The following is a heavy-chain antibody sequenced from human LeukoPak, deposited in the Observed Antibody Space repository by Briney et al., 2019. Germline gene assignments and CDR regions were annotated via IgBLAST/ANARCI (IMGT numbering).Heavy chain of an antibody. CDR2: IYYSRST. V-gene: IGHV4-39*01. CDR1: GGSISSGSYY. D-gene: IGHD3-22*01. J-gene: IGHJ2*01. CDR3: ARGVTMIVVVIHDWYFDL. Sequence: KTSETLSLTRTVSGGSISSGSYYWGWIRQPPGKGLEWIGSIYYSRSTYYNPSLKSRVTISVDTSKNQFSLKLSSLTAADTAVYYCARGVTMIVVVIHDWYFDLWGRGTLVTVSS.